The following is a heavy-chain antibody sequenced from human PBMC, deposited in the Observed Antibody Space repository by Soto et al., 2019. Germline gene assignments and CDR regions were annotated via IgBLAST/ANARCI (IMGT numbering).Heavy chain of an antibody. CDR2: ISSSDEK. Sequence: RLTLVHPTDTLTLTCTFSGFSFSNPRMRDSWIRQPPGKALEWLAHISSSDEKSYSTSLKSRLTISKDTSKSQVVLTMTNMDPMDTATYYCARVLYYGMDVWGQGTTVTV. V-gene: IGHV2-26*01. J-gene: IGHJ6*02. CDR3: ARVLYYGMDV. CDR1: GFSFSNPRMR.